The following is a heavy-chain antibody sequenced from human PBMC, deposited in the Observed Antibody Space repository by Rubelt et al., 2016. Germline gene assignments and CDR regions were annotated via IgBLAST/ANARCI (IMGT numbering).Heavy chain of an antibody. Sequence: GGMNPNSGNTGYAQKFQGRVTMTRNTSISTAYMELSSLRSEDTAVYYCARRGYWGQGTLVTVSS. V-gene: IGHV1-8*01. J-gene: IGHJ4*02. CDR2: MNPNSGNT. CDR3: ARRGY. D-gene: IGHD3-16*01.